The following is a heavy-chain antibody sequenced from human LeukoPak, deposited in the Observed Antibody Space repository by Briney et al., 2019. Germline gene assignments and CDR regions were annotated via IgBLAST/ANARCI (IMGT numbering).Heavy chain of an antibody. CDR3: ASGLWFGPDRGIDP. Sequence: PSETLSLTCTVSGGSISSSSYYWGWIRQPPGKGLEWIGSIYYSGSTYYNPSLKSRGTISVDTSKNQFSLKLSSVTAADTAVYYCASGLWFGPDRGIDPWGQGTLVTVSS. CDR1: GGSISSSSYY. J-gene: IGHJ5*02. D-gene: IGHD3-10*01. CDR2: IYYSGST. V-gene: IGHV4-39*07.